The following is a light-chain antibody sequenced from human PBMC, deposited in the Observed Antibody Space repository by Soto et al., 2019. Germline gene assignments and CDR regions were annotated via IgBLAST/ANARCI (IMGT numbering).Light chain of an antibody. V-gene: IGKV1-5*03. J-gene: IGKJ1*01. CDR2: KAS. CDR3: HQRGNGPPWT. Sequence: IQMTQSPSTLSGSVGDRVTITCRASQSISSYLNWYQQKPGKAPKLLIYKASTLKSGVPSRFSGSGSGTDFTLTISSLEPEDFAVYYCHQRGNGPPWTFGQGTKVDIK. CDR1: QSISSY.